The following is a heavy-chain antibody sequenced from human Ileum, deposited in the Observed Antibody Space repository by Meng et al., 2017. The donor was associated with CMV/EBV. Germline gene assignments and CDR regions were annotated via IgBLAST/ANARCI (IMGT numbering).Heavy chain of an antibody. V-gene: IGHV3-48*03. Sequence: GGSLRLSCSASGFMFSTNEMSWVRQAPGKGLDYISYISSSGRTIYYADSVKGRFTISRDNAKSTLYLQMNSLRAEDTAVYYCARSPYYYDDHGSSSDPSDVWGQGTLVTSPQ. CDR1: GFMFSTNE. CDR2: ISSSGRTI. J-gene: IGHJ4*02. D-gene: IGHD3-22*01. CDR3: ARSPYYYDDHGSSSDPSDV.